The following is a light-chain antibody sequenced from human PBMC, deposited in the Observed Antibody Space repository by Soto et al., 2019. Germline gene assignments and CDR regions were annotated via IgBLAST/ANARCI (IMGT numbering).Light chain of an antibody. CDR2: GAS. Sequence: EIVLTQSPGTLSLSPGERATLSCRASQSVSSSNLAWYQQKPGQAPRLLIYGASTRATGIPARFSGSESGTEFTLTISSLQSEDFAVYYCQPYNNWPRTFGQGTKVDIK. CDR1: QSVSSSN. J-gene: IGKJ1*01. CDR3: QPYNNWPRT. V-gene: IGKV3-15*01.